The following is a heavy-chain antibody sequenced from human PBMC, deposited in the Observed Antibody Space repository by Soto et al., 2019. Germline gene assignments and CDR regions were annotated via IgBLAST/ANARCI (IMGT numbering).Heavy chain of an antibody. J-gene: IGHJ4*02. D-gene: IGHD5-12*01. V-gene: IGHV4-39*01. Sequence: QLQLQESGPGLVKPSETLSLTCTVSGGSISSSSYYWGWIRQPPGKGLEWIGSIYYSGSTYYNPSLKSRVTISVDTSKNQFYLKLSSVTAADTAVYYCARSDIVATIPGVGSFDYWGQGTLVTVSS. CDR3: ARSDIVATIPGVGSFDY. CDR2: IYYSGST. CDR1: GGSISSSSYY.